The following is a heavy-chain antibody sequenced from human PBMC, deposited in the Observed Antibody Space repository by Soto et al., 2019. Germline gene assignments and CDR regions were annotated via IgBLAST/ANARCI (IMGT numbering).Heavy chain of an antibody. CDR1: GGTFSTYT. CDR3: ARVTAGSTSWYRRYFDY. D-gene: IGHD6-13*01. Sequence: ASVKVSCKASGGTFSTYTFSWVRQAPGQGLEWMGRIIPIFGTPYYAQKFQGRVTITADKSTSTVYMELNSLTAEDTAVYYCARVTAGSTSWYRRYFDYWGQGTLVTVSS. V-gene: IGHV1-69*06. J-gene: IGHJ4*02. CDR2: IIPIFGTP.